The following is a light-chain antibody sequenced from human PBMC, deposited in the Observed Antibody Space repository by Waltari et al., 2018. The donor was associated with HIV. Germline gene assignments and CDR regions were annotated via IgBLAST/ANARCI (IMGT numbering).Light chain of an antibody. V-gene: IGLV3-25*03. CDR2: KAP. Sequence: SYELTQPPSVPVSPGQTAGITCSGAVFSQQFVYWYQQKTGQAPSLQIFKAPQRASGVPERFSVAPSGTTVTLTITGVLAEDEAEYYCQSADKNIKSVVFGGGTKLTVL. J-gene: IGLJ2*01. CDR1: VFSQQF. CDR3: QSADKNIKSVV.